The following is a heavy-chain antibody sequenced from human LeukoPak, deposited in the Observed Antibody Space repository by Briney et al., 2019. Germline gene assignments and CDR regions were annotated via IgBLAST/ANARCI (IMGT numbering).Heavy chain of an antibody. J-gene: IGHJ4*02. CDR1: GFTFSSYW. Sequence: PGGSLRLSCAASGFTFSSYWMSWVRQAPGKGLEWVANIKQDGSEKYYVDSMKGRFTISRDNAKNSLYLQMNSLRAEDTAVYYCARDYYDFWSGLDYWGQGTLVTVSS. V-gene: IGHV3-7*01. CDR3: ARDYYDFWSGLDY. D-gene: IGHD3-3*01. CDR2: IKQDGSEK.